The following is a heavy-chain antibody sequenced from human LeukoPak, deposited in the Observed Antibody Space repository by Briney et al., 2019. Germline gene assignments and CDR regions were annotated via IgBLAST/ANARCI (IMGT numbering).Heavy chain of an antibody. CDR1: GYTLTSNG. V-gene: IGHV1-18*01. J-gene: IGHJ6*03. Sequence: DSVKVSCKASGYTLTSNGISWVRHAPGHGLESMGWISAYNGNTNHAQKIQGRVTMTTDTYASTAYMELRSLRSDDTVVYYCARDRSSYGYNYYYYMDVWGKETTVTVSS. D-gene: IGHD5-18*01. CDR3: ARDRSSYGYNYYYYMDV. CDR2: ISAYNGNT.